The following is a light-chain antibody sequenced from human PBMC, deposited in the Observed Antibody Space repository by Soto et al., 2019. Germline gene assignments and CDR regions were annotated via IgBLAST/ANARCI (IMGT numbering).Light chain of an antibody. CDR2: AAS. V-gene: IGKV1-9*01. Sequence: DIQLTQSPSFLSVSVGDRVTITCRASQGISSFLAWYQQKPGKAPELLIFAASTLQNGVPSRFSGSGSGTEFTLTISSLQPEDFATYYCLHLNSYSPDTFGPGTKVDVK. J-gene: IGKJ3*01. CDR1: QGISSF. CDR3: LHLNSYSPDT.